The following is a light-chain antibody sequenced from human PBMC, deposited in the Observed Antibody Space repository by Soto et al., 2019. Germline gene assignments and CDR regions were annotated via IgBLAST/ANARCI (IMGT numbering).Light chain of an antibody. J-gene: IGKJ2*01. Sequence: IQLTQSPSSLSASVGDRDTITCRASQGISSYLAWYQQKPGKAPKLLIYAASTLQSGVPSRFSGSGSGTDFTLTISSLQPKDFATYYCQQLNSYPRTFGQGTKLEIK. CDR3: QQLNSYPRT. V-gene: IGKV1-9*01. CDR1: QGISSY. CDR2: AAS.